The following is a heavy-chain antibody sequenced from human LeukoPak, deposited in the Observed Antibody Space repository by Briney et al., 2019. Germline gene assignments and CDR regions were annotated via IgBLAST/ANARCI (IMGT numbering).Heavy chain of an antibody. Sequence: SETLSLTCAVYGGSFSGYYWSWIRQPPGKGLEWNGEINHSGSTNYNPSLKSRVTISVDTSKNQFSLKLSSVTAADTAVYYCAKARRIVVVPAARVYGMDVWGKGTTVTVSS. CDR2: INHSGST. V-gene: IGHV4-34*01. CDR1: GGSFSGYY. J-gene: IGHJ6*04. D-gene: IGHD2-2*01. CDR3: AKARRIVVVPAARVYGMDV.